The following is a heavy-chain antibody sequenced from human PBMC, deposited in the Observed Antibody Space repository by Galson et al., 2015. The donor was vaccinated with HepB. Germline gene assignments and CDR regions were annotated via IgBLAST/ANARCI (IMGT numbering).Heavy chain of an antibody. CDR2: ISGSGGNT. CDR1: GSTFRSYA. V-gene: IGHV3-23*01. D-gene: IGHD3-22*01. Sequence: SLRLSCAASGSTFRSYAMTWVRRAPGRGLDWVSSISGSGGNTYYAATVKGRFTISRDNSKNTLFLQMKSLRVEDTAVYFCAKEGRNGYFGVYGGFDVWGHGTLVTVSS. CDR3: AKEGRNGYFGVYGGFDV. J-gene: IGHJ3*01.